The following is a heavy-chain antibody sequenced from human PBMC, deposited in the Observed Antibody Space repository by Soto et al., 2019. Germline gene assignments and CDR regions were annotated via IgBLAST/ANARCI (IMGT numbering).Heavy chain of an antibody. CDR2: IDPSDSYT. V-gene: IGHV5-10-1*01. CDR3: ARVGATILNWFDP. J-gene: IGHJ5*02. Sequence: GESLNISCKGSGYSFTSYWISWVRQMPGKGLEWMGRIDPSDSYTNYSPSFQGHVTISADKSISTAYLQWSSLKASDTAMYYCARVGATILNWFDPWGQGTLVTVSS. D-gene: IGHD1-26*01. CDR1: GYSFTSYW.